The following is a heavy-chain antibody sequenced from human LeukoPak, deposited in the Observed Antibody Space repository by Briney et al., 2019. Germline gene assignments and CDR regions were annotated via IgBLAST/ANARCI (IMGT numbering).Heavy chain of an antibody. V-gene: IGHV3-23*01. D-gene: IGHD2-2*01. CDR1: GFTSSSYA. CDR3: AKDYCTSTSCYHIDY. J-gene: IGHJ4*02. CDR2: ISGSGGST. Sequence: GGSLRLSCAASGFTSSSYAMSWVRQAPGKGLEWVSAISGSGGSTYYADSMKGRFTISRDNSKNTLYLQMNSLRVEDTAVYYCAKDYCTSTSCYHIDYWGQGTLVTVSS.